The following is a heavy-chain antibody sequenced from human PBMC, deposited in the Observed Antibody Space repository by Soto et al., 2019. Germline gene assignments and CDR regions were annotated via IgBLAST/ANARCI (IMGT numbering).Heavy chain of an antibody. J-gene: IGHJ4*02. CDR2: IYYGGST. CDR3: ARDLGYCSSTSCYTPDY. V-gene: IGHV4-30-4*01. D-gene: IGHD2-2*02. CDR1: GGSISSGDYY. Sequence: SETLSLTCTVSGGSISSGDYYWSWIRQPPGKGLEWIGYIYYGGSTYYNPSLKSRVTISVDTSKNQFSLKLSSVTAADTAVYYCARDLGYCSSTSCYTPDYWGQGTLVTVSS.